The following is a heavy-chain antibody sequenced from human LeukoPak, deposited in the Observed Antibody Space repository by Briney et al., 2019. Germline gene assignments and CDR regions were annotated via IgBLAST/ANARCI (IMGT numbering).Heavy chain of an antibody. V-gene: IGHV4-34*01. CDR2: INHSGST. D-gene: IGHD5-12*01. CDR3: ARGGKWWLRLMDPFDP. CDR1: GGSFSGYY. Sequence: SETLSLTCAVYGGSFSGYYWSWIRQPPGKGLEWIGEINHSGSTNYNPSLKSRVTISVDTSKNQFSLKLSSVTAADTAVYYCARGGKWWLRLMDPFDPWGQGTLVTVSS. J-gene: IGHJ5*02.